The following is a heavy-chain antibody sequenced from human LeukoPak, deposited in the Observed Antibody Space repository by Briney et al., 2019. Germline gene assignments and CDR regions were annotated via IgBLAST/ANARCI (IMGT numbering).Heavy chain of an antibody. V-gene: IGHV3-23*01. D-gene: IGHD1-26*01. Sequence: GGSLRLSCAASGFTLSSYAMSWVRQAPGKGLQWVSGISSSGGSTYYVDSVKGRFTISTDNSKNTLYLQMNSLRAEDTAVYYCARSSRELGGYAPWELMPPFDYWGQGILVTVSS. J-gene: IGHJ4*02. CDR2: ISSSGGST. CDR1: GFTLSSYA. CDR3: ARSSRELGGYAPWELMPPFDY.